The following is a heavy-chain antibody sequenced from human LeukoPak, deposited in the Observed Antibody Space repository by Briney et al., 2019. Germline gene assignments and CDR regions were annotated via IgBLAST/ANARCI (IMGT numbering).Heavy chain of an antibody. D-gene: IGHD2-2*01. Sequence: GGSLRLSCAASGFAFSSYAMNWVRQAPGKGLEWVSAISSSGGSTYYADSVKGRFTISRDNSKNTLYLQMNSLRAEDTAVYYCARVPAAHYWGQGTLVTVSS. CDR2: ISSSGGST. CDR3: ARVPAAHY. V-gene: IGHV3-23*01. CDR1: GFAFSSYA. J-gene: IGHJ4*02.